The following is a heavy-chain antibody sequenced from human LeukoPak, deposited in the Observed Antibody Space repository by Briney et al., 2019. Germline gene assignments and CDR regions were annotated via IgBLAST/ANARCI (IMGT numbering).Heavy chain of an antibody. J-gene: IGHJ6*03. CDR3: ARGQVRGYPLYYYYMDV. Sequence: ASVKVFCKASGYTFTSYDINWVRQATGQGLGWMGWMNPNSGNTGYAQKFAGRVTMTRNTAISTAYMELSSLRSEDTAVYYCARGQVRGYPLYYYYMDVWGKGTTVTVSS. D-gene: IGHD3-3*01. CDR2: MNPNSGNT. V-gene: IGHV1-8*01. CDR1: GYTFTSYD.